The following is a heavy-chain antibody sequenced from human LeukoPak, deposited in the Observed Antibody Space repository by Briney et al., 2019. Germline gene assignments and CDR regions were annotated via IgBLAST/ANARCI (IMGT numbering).Heavy chain of an antibody. CDR1: GYTFTGYY. CDR3: ARDVPKDSSGYNAFDI. Sequence: GASVKVSCKASGYTFTGYYMHWVRQAPGQGLEWMGWINPNSGGTNYAQKFQGRVTMTRDTSISTAYMELSRLRSDDTAVYYCARDVPKDSSGYNAFDIWGQGTMVTVSS. CDR2: INPNSGGT. J-gene: IGHJ3*02. V-gene: IGHV1-2*02. D-gene: IGHD3-22*01.